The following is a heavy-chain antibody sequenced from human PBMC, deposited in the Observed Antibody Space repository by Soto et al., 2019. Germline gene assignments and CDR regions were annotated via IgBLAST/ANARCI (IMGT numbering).Heavy chain of an antibody. D-gene: IGHD3-10*01. J-gene: IGHJ4*02. CDR3: XXXXXXXXXXPGYFDY. Sequence: EVQLLESGGDLVQPGGSLRLSCAASGFTFTNYAMSWVRQAPGSGLEWVSSISGSGGSTFYTNSVKGRFTISRDNFRXXXXXXXXXXXXXXXXXXXXXXXXXXXXXXPGYFDYWGQGTLVTVSS. CDR1: GFTFTNYA. CDR2: ISGSGGST. V-gene: IGHV3-23*01.